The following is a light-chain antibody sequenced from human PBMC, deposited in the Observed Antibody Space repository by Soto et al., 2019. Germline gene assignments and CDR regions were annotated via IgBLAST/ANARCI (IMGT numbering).Light chain of an antibody. CDR2: GAS. J-gene: IGKJ5*01. CDR3: QQYGGSPIT. Sequence: EIVSTQSPDTLCLSPGGRATLSCRASQSVTTRFAWYQQKPGQPPRLLISGASVRASGVPVRISGSGSGTDFTLTISRLEPEEFALYYCQQYGGSPITVGLGTRLDIK. V-gene: IGKV3-20*01. CDR1: QSVTTRF.